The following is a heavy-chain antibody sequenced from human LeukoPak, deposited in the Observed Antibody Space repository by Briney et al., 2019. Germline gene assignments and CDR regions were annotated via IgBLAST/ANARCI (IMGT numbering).Heavy chain of an antibody. CDR2: IYYSGST. V-gene: IGHV4-59*01. CDR1: GGSINTYF. CDR3: ARRGPGVQPDFDY. J-gene: IGHJ4*02. Sequence: SETLSLTCTVSGGSINTYFWSWIRQPPGKELEWIGNIYYSGSTRYNPSLKSRVAISLDTSKNQFSLRLSSVTAADTAMYYCARRGPGVQPDFDYWGQGTLVTVSS. D-gene: IGHD6-13*01.